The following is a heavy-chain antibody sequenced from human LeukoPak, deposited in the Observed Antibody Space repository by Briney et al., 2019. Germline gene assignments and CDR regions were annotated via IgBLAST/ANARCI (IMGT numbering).Heavy chain of an antibody. Sequence: SETLSLTCTVSGGSISSGGYYWSWIRQHPGKGLEWIGYIYYSGSTNYNPSLKSRVIISVDTSKNQLALNLSSVTAADTAVYYCARALYGSASNNYYMDVWGKGTTVTVSS. J-gene: IGHJ6*03. CDR1: GGSISSGGYY. V-gene: IGHV4-61*08. D-gene: IGHD3-10*01. CDR3: ARALYGSASNNYYMDV. CDR2: IYYSGST.